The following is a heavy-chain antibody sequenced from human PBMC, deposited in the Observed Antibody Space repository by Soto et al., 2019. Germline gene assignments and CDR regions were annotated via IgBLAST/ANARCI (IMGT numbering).Heavy chain of an antibody. CDR3: AKEGRYSSSRGYFDY. CDR2: ISGSGGST. Sequence: EVQLLESGAGLVQPGGSLRLSCAASGFTFSSYGMSWVRQAPGKGLEWVSGISGSGGSTYYADSVKGRFTISRDNPKNTLYLQMNSLRAEDTAVYYCAKEGRYSSSRGYFDYWGQGTLVTVSS. J-gene: IGHJ4*02. V-gene: IGHV3-23*01. D-gene: IGHD6-13*01. CDR1: GFTFSSYG.